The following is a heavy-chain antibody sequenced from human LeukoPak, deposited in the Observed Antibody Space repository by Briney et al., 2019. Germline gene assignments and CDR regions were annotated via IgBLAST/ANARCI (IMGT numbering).Heavy chain of an antibody. D-gene: IGHD6-19*01. Sequence: GGSLRLSCAASGFTFSDYYMSWIRQAPGKGLEWVSYISSSSSTIYYADSVKGRFTISRDNAKNSLYLQMNSLRAEDTAVYYCARDRLQQWLTPYYYYYYMDVWGKGTTVTVSS. CDR3: ARDRLQQWLTPYYYYYYMDV. V-gene: IGHV3-11*04. CDR2: ISSSSSTI. J-gene: IGHJ6*03. CDR1: GFTFSDYY.